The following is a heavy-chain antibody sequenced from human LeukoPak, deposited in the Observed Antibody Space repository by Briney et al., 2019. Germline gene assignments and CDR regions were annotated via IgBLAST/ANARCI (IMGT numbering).Heavy chain of an antibody. D-gene: IGHD1-1*01. J-gene: IGHJ6*02. Sequence: GGSLRLSRAASGFNLGPYDMYWVRQGPGRGLEWVSVIKADGSGTFYSDSVRGRFTTSRDNSKNSLYLQMSSLTSVDTALYYCATWAFYHNLDVWGQGTTVAVSS. CDR2: IKADGSGT. CDR3: ATWAFYHNLDV. CDR1: GFNLGPYD. V-gene: IGHV3-43*02.